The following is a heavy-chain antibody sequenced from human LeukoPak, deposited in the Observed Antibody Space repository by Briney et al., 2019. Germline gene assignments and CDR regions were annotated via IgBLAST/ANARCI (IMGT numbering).Heavy chain of an antibody. J-gene: IGHJ4*02. CDR3: AKAPVTTCRGAFCYPFDY. V-gene: IGHV3-23*01. D-gene: IGHD2-15*01. Sequence: GGSLRLSCAASGFTFSSYGMSWVRQAPGKGLEWLSAISDTGNTYHADSVKGRFTISRDSSKNTLFLQMNRLRPEDAAVYYCAKAPVTTCRGAFCYPFDYWGLGTLVTVSS. CDR1: GFTFSSYG. CDR2: ISDTGNT.